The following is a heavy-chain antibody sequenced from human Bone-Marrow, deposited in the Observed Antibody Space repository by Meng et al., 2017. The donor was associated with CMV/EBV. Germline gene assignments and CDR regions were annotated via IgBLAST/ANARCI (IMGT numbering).Heavy chain of an antibody. J-gene: IGHJ4*02. Sequence: SVKVSCKASGGTFSSYTVSWVRQAPGQGLEWMGGIIPIFGTANYAQKFQGRVTITTDESTSTAYMELSSLRSEDTAVYYCARIDSSLEHCYWGQGTLVTVSS. CDR3: ARIDSSLEHCY. D-gene: IGHD6-13*01. CDR2: IIPIFGTA. V-gene: IGHV1-69*05. CDR1: GGTFSSYT.